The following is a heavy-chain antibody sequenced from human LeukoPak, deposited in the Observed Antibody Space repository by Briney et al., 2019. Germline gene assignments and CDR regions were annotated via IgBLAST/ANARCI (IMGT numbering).Heavy chain of an antibody. Sequence: ASVKVSCKASGYTFTSYDINWVRQATGQGLEWMGWMNPNSGNTGYAQKFQGRVTITRNTSISTAYMELSSLRPEDTAVYYCARGLVGKDYYYYYMDVWGKGTTVTVSS. J-gene: IGHJ6*03. CDR2: MNPNSGNT. D-gene: IGHD6-19*01. V-gene: IGHV1-8*03. CDR3: ARGLVGKDYYYYYMDV. CDR1: GYTFTSYD.